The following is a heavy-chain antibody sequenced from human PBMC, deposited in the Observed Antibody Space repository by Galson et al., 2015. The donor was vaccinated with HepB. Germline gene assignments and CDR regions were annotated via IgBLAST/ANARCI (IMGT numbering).Heavy chain of an antibody. J-gene: IGHJ4*02. CDR3: ARAHFSEGFDF. CDR2: ISPYNGNT. D-gene: IGHD2/OR15-2a*01. Sequence: SVKVSCKASGYTFTIYALSWVRQAPGQGLEWMGWISPYNGNTDYAQSLQGRVTITADTSTSTAYMELRSLRSDDTAVYYCARAHFSEGFDFWGQGTLVTVSS. CDR1: GYTFTIYA. V-gene: IGHV1-18*04.